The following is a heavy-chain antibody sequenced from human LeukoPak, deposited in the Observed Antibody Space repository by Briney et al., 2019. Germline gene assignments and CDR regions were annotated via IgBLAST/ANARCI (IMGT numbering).Heavy chain of an antibody. CDR1: GFTFSSYA. D-gene: IGHD2-21*01. CDR3: AKDRDGVVVAYFDY. CDR2: ISGSGGST. J-gene: IGHJ4*02. Sequence: PGGSLRLSCAASGFTFSSYAMSWVRQAPGKGLEWVSAISGSGGSTYYADSVKGRFTISRDISNNTLYLQMNSLRAEDTAVYYCAKDRDGVVVAYFDYWGQGTLVTVSS. V-gene: IGHV3-23*01.